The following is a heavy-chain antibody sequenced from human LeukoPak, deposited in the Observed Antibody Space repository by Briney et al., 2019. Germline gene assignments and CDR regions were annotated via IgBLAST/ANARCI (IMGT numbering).Heavy chain of an antibody. J-gene: IGHJ4*02. CDR1: GGSISSGGYS. V-gene: IGHV4-31*11. CDR3: ARVLSGHIYFDY. D-gene: IGHD6-19*01. CDR2: IYYSGST. Sequence: PSETLSLTCAVSGGSISSGGYSWSWIRQPPGKGLEWIGYIYYSGSTYYNPSLKSRVTISVDTSKNQFSLKLSSVTAADTAVYYCARVLSGHIYFDYWGQGTLVTVSS.